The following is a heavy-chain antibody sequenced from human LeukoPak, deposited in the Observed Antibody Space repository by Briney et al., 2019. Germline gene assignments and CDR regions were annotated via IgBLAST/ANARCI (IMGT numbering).Heavy chain of an antibody. CDR2: IYYSGST. CDR1: GGSISSYY. CDR3: ARHLAARHWFDP. J-gene: IGHJ5*02. V-gene: IGHV4-59*01. D-gene: IGHD1-1*01. Sequence: PSETLSLTCTVSGGSISSYYWSWIRQPPGKGLQWIGYIYYSGSTNYNPSLKSRVTISVDTSKNQFSLKLSSVTAADTAVYYCARHLAARHWFDPWGQGTLVTVSS.